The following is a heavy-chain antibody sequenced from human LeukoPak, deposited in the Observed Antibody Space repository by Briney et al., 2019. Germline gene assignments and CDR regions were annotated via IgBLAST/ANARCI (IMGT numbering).Heavy chain of an antibody. CDR1: GGSISSSSYY. Sequence: SETLSLTCTVSGGSISSSSYYWGWIRQPPGKGLEWIGSIYYSGSTYYNPSLKSRVTISVDTSKNQFSLKLSSVTAADTAVYYCARHRDDFWSGHHFDYWGQGTLVTVSS. D-gene: IGHD3-3*01. CDR2: IYYSGST. J-gene: IGHJ4*02. V-gene: IGHV4-39*01. CDR3: ARHRDDFWSGHHFDY.